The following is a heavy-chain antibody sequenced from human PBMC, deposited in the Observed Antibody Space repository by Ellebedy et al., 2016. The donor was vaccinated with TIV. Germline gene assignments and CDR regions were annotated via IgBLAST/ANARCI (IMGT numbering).Heavy chain of an antibody. CDR3: ARFAGNLVWVDF. CDR1: GYSFTGYW. V-gene: IGHV5-51*01. CDR2: IHPGDSDT. J-gene: IGHJ4*02. D-gene: IGHD3-16*01. Sequence: GESLKISCQGSGYSFTGYWIAWVRQMPGKGLQWMGIIHPGDSDTRYSPFFQGQVTISADKSTTTAYLQWSSLKASDSAIYYCARFAGNLVWVDFWGQGTLVTVSS.